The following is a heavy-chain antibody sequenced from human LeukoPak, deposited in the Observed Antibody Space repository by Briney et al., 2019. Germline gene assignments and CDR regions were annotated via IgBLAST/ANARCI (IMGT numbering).Heavy chain of an antibody. CDR1: GCTFNDYA. J-gene: IGHJ4*02. D-gene: IGHD1-7*01. CDR3: ARDSPRCWYDWNYFFDI. V-gene: IGHV3-43*02. Sequence: GGSLRLSCAGSGCTFNDYAMHWLRQSPGKSLEWVSLISGDGKNTYSEDSVKGRFTISRDNTKNSLYLQMNNLRTEDTAFYYCARDSPRCWYDWNYFFDIWGLGTLVTVSS. CDR2: ISGDGKNT.